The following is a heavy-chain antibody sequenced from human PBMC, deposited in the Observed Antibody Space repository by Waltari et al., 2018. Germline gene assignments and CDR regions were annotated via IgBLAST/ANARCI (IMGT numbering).Heavy chain of an antibody. V-gene: IGHV3-30*18. Sequence: QVQLVESGGGVVQPGRSLRLSCAASGFTFSSYGMHWVRQAPGKGLEWVAVISYDGSNKYYADSVRGRFTISRDNSKNTLYLQMNSLRAEDTAVYYCAKAGGLRDQEWLLYRSWFDPWGQGTLVTVSS. CDR1: GFTFSSYG. CDR2: ISYDGSNK. J-gene: IGHJ5*02. CDR3: AKAGGLRDQEWLLYRSWFDP. D-gene: IGHD3-3*01.